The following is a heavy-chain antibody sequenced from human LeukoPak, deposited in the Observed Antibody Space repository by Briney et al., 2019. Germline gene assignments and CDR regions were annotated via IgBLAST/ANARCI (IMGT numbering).Heavy chain of an antibody. CDR2: INTNTGNP. CDR3: ARERSPSGWYPYYYYYYMDV. D-gene: IGHD6-19*01. Sequence: ASVKVSCKASGYTFTSYAMNWVRQAPGQGLEWMGWINTNTGNPTYAQGFTGRFVFSLDTSVSTAYLQISSLKAEDTAVYYCARERSPSGWYPYYYYYYMDVWGKGTTVTVSS. CDR1: GYTFTSYA. J-gene: IGHJ6*03. V-gene: IGHV7-4-1*02.